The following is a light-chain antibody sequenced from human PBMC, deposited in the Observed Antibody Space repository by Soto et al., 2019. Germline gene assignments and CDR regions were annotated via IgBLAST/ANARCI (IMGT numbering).Light chain of an antibody. J-gene: IGKJ1*01. CDR3: QHYGYPQWT. CDR1: QTLNNY. V-gene: IGKV1-39*01. CDR2: AAS. Sequence: DIQMTQSPSSVSASVGDRVTITCRASQTLNNYLTWFQQKPGKAPKVLIYAASTLQSGVPSRFSGSGSGAEFTLTISSLQPEDFAVYICQHYGYPQWTFGPGTKVDIK.